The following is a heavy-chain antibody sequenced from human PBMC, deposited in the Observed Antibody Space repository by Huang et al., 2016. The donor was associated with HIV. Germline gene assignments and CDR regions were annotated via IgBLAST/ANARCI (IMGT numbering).Heavy chain of an antibody. Sequence: QVQLVESGAELKKPGASVRVSCKVSGYTVSELSLHWVRQAPEKGLEGRGGFDREEGETIYAQRLQGRVTMTEDTSTDTAYMELSSLRPEETAVYYCATSTPDVGAGVLRSAFDIWGQGTMVTVSS. CDR2: FDREEGET. CDR1: GYTVSELS. D-gene: IGHD2-15*01. V-gene: IGHV1-24*01. J-gene: IGHJ3*02. CDR3: ATSTPDVGAGVLRSAFDI.